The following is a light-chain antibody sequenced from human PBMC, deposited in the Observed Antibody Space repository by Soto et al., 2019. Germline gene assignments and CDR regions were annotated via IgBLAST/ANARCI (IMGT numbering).Light chain of an antibody. V-gene: IGKV1-5*01. CDR2: DAS. CDR3: QQYNSYPWT. CDR1: QSISSW. Sequence: DIQMTQSPSTLSASVEDRVTITCRASQSISSWLAWYQQKPGKAPKLLIYDASSLESGVPSRFSGSGSGTEFTLTISSLQPDDFATYYCQQYNSYPWTFGQGTKVDNK. J-gene: IGKJ1*01.